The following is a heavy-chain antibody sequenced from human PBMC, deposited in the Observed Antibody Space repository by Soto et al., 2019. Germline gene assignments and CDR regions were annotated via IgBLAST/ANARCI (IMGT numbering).Heavy chain of an antibody. CDR1: GYTFTSYY. J-gene: IGHJ3*02. V-gene: IGHV1-69*04. CDR3: ARVWGGAFDI. Sequence: SVKVSCKASGYTFTSYYMHWVRQAPGQGLVWMGRVLPFLDVTTYSQRFQGRVTITADRSTTTAYMELSSLTFEDTAVYYCARVWGGAFDIWGQGTMVTVSS. CDR2: VLPFLDVT. D-gene: IGHD3-10*01.